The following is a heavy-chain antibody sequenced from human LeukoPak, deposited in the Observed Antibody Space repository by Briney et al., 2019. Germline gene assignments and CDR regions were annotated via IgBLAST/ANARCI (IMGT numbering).Heavy chain of an antibody. Sequence: GASVKVSCKASGYTFTASYMHWVREAPGQGLEWMGWMHPNSGGTHYEQKFQGRVTMTRDTSISTAYMEVSRLTSDDTAVYYCATSSGYSSSWGAFDIWGQGTMVTVSS. J-gene: IGHJ3*02. CDR2: MHPNSGGT. D-gene: IGHD6-13*01. CDR1: GYTFTASY. V-gene: IGHV1-2*02. CDR3: ATSSGYSSSWGAFDI.